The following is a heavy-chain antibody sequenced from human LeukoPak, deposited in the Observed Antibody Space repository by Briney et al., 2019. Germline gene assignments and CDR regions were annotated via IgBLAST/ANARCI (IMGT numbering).Heavy chain of an antibody. CDR3: ATKGIAARPYYYYGMDV. CDR1: GYTLTELS. J-gene: IGHJ6*02. CDR2: FDPEDGET. V-gene: IGHV1-24*01. Sequence: GASVNVSCKVSGYTLTELSMHWVRQAPGKGLEWMGGFDPEDGETIYAQKFQGRVTMTEDTSTDTAYMELSSLRSEDTAVYYCATKGIAARPYYYYGMDVWGQGTTVTVSS. D-gene: IGHD6-6*01.